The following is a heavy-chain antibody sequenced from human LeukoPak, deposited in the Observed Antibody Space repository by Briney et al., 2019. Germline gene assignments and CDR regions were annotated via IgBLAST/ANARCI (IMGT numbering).Heavy chain of an antibody. CDR3: ARDQSYGSGSYYPIYYYGMDV. CDR2: ISYDGSNK. Sequence: GGSLRLSCAASGFTFSSYAMHWVRQAPGKGLEWVAVISYDGSNKYYADSVKGRFTISRDNSKNTLYLQMNSLRAEDTAVYYCARDQSYGSGSYYPIYYYGMDVWGQGTTVTVSS. J-gene: IGHJ6*02. V-gene: IGHV3-30-3*01. CDR1: GFTFSSYA. D-gene: IGHD3-10*01.